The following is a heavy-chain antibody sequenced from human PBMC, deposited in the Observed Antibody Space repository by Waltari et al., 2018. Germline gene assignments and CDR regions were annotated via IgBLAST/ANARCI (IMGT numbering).Heavy chain of an antibody. V-gene: IGHV3-74*02. CDR3: AIQISGVVF. CDR2: INADGRAT. Sequence: VQLVESGGGVVQPGGSLRLSCAASGFTFSACRMHWVRQAPGKGLVWVSLINADGRATLYADSVKGRFTMSRDNAKDTLYLQMNSLRGEDTAVYYCAIQISGVVFWGQGTLVTVSS. J-gene: IGHJ4*02. D-gene: IGHD3-3*01. CDR1: GFTFSACR.